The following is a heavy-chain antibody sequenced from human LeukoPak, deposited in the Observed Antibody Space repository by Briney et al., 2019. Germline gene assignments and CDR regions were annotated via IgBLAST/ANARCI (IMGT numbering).Heavy chain of an antibody. CDR1: GGSLSGYF. J-gene: IGHJ4*02. D-gene: IGHD3-22*01. CDR3: ARWGSSGFDY. V-gene: IGHV4-59*01. Sequence: SETLSLTCTVSGGSLSGYFWSWIRQPPGKGLQWIGYIYYSGSTNYNPSLKSRVTISVDTSNNQFSLKLSSVAAADTAVYYCARWGSSGFDYWGQGTLVTVSS. CDR2: IYYSGST.